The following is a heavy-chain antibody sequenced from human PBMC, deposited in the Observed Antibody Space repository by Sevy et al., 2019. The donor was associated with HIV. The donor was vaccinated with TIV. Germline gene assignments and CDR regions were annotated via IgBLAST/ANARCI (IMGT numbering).Heavy chain of an antibody. J-gene: IGHJ6*02. V-gene: IGHV3-74*01. D-gene: IGHD3-3*01. Sequence: GGSLRLSCAASGFTFSRYWMHWVRHAPGKGLVWDSRINTHGTNTLYADYVKGRFNISRDDAKNTVYLQMNSLRAEDTGVYYCAREGVDFWSGPVDFDYGMDVWGQGTTVTVSS. CDR2: INTHGTNT. CDR1: GFTFSRYW. CDR3: AREGVDFWSGPVDFDYGMDV.